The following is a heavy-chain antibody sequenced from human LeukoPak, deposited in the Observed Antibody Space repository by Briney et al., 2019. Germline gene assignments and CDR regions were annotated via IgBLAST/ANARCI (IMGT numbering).Heavy chain of an antibody. CDR1: GFTFSSYS. CDR2: IKQDGSEK. Sequence: GGSLRLSCAASGFTFSSYSMNWVRQAPGKGLEWVANIKQDGSEKYYVDSVKGRFTISRDNAKNSLYLQMNSLRAEDTAVYYCASDDTAMDYWGQGTLVTVSS. V-gene: IGHV3-7*01. D-gene: IGHD5-18*01. J-gene: IGHJ4*02. CDR3: ASDDTAMDY.